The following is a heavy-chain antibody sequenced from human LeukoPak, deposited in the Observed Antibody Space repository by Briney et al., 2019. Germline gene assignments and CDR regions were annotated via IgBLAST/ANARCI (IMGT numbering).Heavy chain of an antibody. D-gene: IGHD2-2*02. V-gene: IGHV4-34*01. CDR2: INHSGST. CDR3: ARLRVYCSSTSCYTGKYFQH. CDR1: GGSFSGYY. J-gene: IGHJ1*01. Sequence: SETLSLTCAVYGGSFSGYYWSWIRQPPEKGLEWLGEINHSGSTNYNPSPKSRVTISVDTSKNQFSLKLSSVTAADTAVYYCARLRVYCSSTSCYTGKYFQHWGQGTLVTVSS.